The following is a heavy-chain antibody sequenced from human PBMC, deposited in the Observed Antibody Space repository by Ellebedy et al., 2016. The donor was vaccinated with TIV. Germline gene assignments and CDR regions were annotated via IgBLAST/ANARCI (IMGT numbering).Heavy chain of an antibody. CDR1: GFTFGNYA. D-gene: IGHD3-16*01. J-gene: IGHJ3*02. CDR3: AKPMGPGGRFDAFDI. V-gene: IGHV3-23*01. Sequence: GGSLRLXXAASGFTFGNYAMSWVRQAPGKGLEWVSAITGIGTSTYYADSVKGRFTISRDNSKNTLSLQMNSLRADDTAIYYCAKPMGPGGRFDAFDIWGQGTLVTVSS. CDR2: ITGIGTST.